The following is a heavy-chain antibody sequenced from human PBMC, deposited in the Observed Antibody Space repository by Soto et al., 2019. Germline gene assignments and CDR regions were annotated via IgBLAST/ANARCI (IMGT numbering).Heavy chain of an antibody. Sequence: GGSLRLSCAASGFTFSSYAMSWVRQAPGKGLEWVSAISGSGGSTYYADSVKGRFTISRDNSKNTLYLQMNSLRAEDTAVYYCAKGKGYYGSGSYYLTRYYFDYWGQGTLVTVSS. CDR1: GFTFSSYA. CDR2: ISGSGGST. V-gene: IGHV3-23*01. CDR3: AKGKGYYGSGSYYLTRYYFDY. J-gene: IGHJ4*02. D-gene: IGHD3-10*01.